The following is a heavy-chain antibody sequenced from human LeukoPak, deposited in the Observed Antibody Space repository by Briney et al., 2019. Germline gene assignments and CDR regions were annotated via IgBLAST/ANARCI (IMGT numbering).Heavy chain of an antibody. CDR3: ARAESLFDY. J-gene: IGHJ4*02. CDR2: ISGSSSTI. V-gene: IGHV3-48*01. Sequence: GSLRLSCAASGFPFRRYNMNWVRQAPGKGLEWISYISGSSSTIYYSDSVKGRFTISRDNAKNSLYLQMNSLRAEDTAVYYCARAESLFDYWGQGTLVTVSS. CDR1: GFPFRRYN.